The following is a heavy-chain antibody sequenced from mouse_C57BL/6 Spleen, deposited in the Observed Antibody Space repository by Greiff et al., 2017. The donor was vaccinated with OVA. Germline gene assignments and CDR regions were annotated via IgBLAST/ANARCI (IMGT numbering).Heavy chain of an antibody. CDR3: ASITTVVYFDY. Sequence: QVHVKQPGAELVKPGASVKVSCKASGYTFTSYWMHWVKQRPGQGLEWIGRIHPSDSDTNYNQKFKGKATLTVDKSSSTAYMQLSSLTSEDSAVYYCASITTVVYFDYWGQGTTLTVSS. D-gene: IGHD1-1*01. J-gene: IGHJ2*01. CDR2: IHPSDSDT. V-gene: IGHV1-74*01. CDR1: GYTFTSYW.